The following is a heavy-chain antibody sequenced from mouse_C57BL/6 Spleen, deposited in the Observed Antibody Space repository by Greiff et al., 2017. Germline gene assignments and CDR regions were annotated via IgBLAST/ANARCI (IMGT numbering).Heavy chain of an antibody. V-gene: IGHV5-6*01. CDR1: GFTFSSYG. CDR2: ISSGGSYT. CDR3: ARPLSTVITGGDYFEY. D-gene: IGHD2-4*01. Sequence: EVQLVESGGDLVKPGGSLKLSCAASGFTFSSYGMSWVRQTPDKRLEWVATISSGGSYTYYPDSVKGRFTISRDNAKNTLYLQMSSLKSEDTAMYYCARPLSTVITGGDYFEYWGRGTTRTVSS. J-gene: IGHJ2*01.